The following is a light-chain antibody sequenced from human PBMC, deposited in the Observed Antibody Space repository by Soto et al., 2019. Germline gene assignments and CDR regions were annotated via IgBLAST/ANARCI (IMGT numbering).Light chain of an antibody. CDR2: DVS. Sequence: QSVLTQPASLSGSPGQSITISCTGTSSDVGGYNYVSWYQQHPGKAPKLMIYDVSNRPSGVSNRFPGSKSGNSASLTISGLQAEDEADYYCSSYTSSSTPGFCGGTKLTVL. CDR1: SSDVGGYNY. V-gene: IGLV2-14*01. CDR3: SSYTSSSTPG. J-gene: IGLJ3*02.